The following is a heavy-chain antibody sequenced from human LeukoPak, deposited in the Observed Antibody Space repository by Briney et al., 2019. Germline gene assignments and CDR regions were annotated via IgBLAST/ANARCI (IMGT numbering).Heavy chain of an antibody. V-gene: IGHV1-8*01. J-gene: IGHJ4*02. CDR1: GYTFTSYD. CDR3: ARVSSSSWYLPRGGPKKYYFDY. Sequence: GASAKVSCKASGYTFTSYDINWVRQATGQGLEWMGWMNPNSGNTGYAQKFQGRVTMTRNTSISTAYMELSSLRSEDTAVYYCARVSSSSWYLPRGGPKKYYFDYWGQGTLVTVSS. D-gene: IGHD6-13*01. CDR2: MNPNSGNT.